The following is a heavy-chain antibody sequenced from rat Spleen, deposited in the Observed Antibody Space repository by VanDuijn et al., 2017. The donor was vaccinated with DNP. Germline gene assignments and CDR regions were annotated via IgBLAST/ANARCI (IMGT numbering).Heavy chain of an antibody. CDR1: GFTYSNYV. D-gene: IGHD1-12*01. V-gene: IGHV5-29*01. CDR3: ARHRTIMPYYYAMDA. CDR2: ITYDGSRS. Sequence: EVQLVESGGGLVQPGRSLKLSCAASGFTYSNYVMAWVRQAPGKGLEWVATITYDGSRSYYRDSVKGRFTVSRDNTISTLYLQMDSLRSEDTATYYCARHRTIMPYYYAMDAWGQGASVTVSS. J-gene: IGHJ4*01.